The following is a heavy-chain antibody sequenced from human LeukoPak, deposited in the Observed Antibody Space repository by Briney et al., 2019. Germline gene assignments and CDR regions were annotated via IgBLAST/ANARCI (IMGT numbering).Heavy chain of an antibody. D-gene: IGHD2-15*01. CDR1: GFTFSSYA. CDR3: ARSQVVVAANLNWFDP. J-gene: IGHJ5*02. V-gene: IGHV3-23*01. Sequence: GGSLRLSCAASGFTFSSYAMSWVRQAPGKGLEWVSAISGSGGSTYYADSVKGRFTISRDNSKNSLYLQMNSLRAEDTAVYYCARSQVVVAANLNWFDPWGQGTLVTVSS. CDR2: ISGSGGST.